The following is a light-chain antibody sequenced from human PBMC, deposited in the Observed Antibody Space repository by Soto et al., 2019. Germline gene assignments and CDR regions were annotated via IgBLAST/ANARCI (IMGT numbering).Light chain of an antibody. CDR3: MQALQAPYT. CDR2: LGA. CDR1: QSLLHSNGYNY. V-gene: IGKV2-28*01. J-gene: IGKJ2*01. Sequence: DIVMTQSPLSLPVTPGEPASFSCRSSQSLLHSNGYNYLDWYLQKPVQSPQLLIYLGANRASGVPDRFSGSGSGTDVTLKISRLEAEDVGSYYCMQALQAPYTFGQGTRLEIK.